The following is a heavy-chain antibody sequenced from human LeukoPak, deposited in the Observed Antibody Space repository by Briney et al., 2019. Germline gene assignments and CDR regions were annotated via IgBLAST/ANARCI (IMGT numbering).Heavy chain of an antibody. J-gene: IGHJ4*02. D-gene: IGHD1-1*01. V-gene: IGHV3-53*01. CDR1: GFTASSNY. CDR3: AKADWNRDYFFDY. Sequence: PGGSLRLSCAASGFTASSNYMSWVRQAPGKGLEWVSVIYSGGSAFYADSVKGRFTISRDNSKNTLYLHMNSLRAEDTAIYYCAKADWNRDYFFDYWGQGTLVTVSS. CDR2: IYSGGSA.